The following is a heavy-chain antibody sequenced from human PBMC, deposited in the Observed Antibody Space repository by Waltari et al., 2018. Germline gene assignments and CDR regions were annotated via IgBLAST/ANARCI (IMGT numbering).Heavy chain of an antibody. CDR3: ARAEVNFWSGYYFDY. D-gene: IGHD3-3*01. Sequence: EVQLVESGGGLVQPGGSLRLSCAASGFTFSSYWMHWVRQAPGKGLVWVSRMNSDGSSTSYADSVKGRFTISRDNAKNTLYLQMNSLRAEDTAVYYCARAEVNFWSGYYFDYWGQGTLVTVSS. CDR1: GFTFSSYW. J-gene: IGHJ4*02. V-gene: IGHV3-74*01. CDR2: MNSDGSST.